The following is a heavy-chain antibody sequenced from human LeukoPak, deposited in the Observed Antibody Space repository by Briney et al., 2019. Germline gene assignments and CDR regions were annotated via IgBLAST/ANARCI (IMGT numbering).Heavy chain of an antibody. Sequence: SETLSLTCTVSGGSISSSSYYWGWIRQPPGKGLEWIGSIYYSGSTYYNPSLKSRVTISVDTSKNQSSLKLSSLTAADTAVYYCATVVSTYYFDYWGQGTLVTVSS. V-gene: IGHV4-39*01. CDR3: ATVVSTYYFDY. CDR1: GGSISSSSYY. J-gene: IGHJ4*02. D-gene: IGHD2-2*01. CDR2: IYYSGST.